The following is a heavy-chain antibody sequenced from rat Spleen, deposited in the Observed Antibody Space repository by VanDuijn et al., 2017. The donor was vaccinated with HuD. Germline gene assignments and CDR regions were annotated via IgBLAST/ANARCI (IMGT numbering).Heavy chain of an antibody. CDR2: ITNTGGST. D-gene: IGHD1-2*01. CDR3: TREAIAAISFDY. CDR1: GFTFNNYW. J-gene: IGHJ2*01. V-gene: IGHV5-31*01. Sequence: EVQLVESGGGLVQPGRSLKLSCVASGFTFNNYWMTWIRQAPGKGLEWVASITNTGGSTYYPDSVKGRFTISRDDAKSTLYLQMDSLRSEDTATYYCTREAIAAISFDYWGQGVMVTVSS.